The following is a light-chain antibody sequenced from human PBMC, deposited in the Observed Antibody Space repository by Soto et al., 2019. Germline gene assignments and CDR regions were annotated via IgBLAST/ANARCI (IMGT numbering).Light chain of an antibody. CDR2: DVT. V-gene: IGLV2-14*03. Sequence: QSVLTQPASVSGSPGQSLTISCTGTTSDIGGHDYVSWYQQHPGKAPKVLIYDVTNGPSGISHRFSGSKSGNTASLIISGLQAEDEADYYCSSYSSSSTSVLFGAGTKVTVL. CDR1: TSDIGGHDY. J-gene: IGLJ3*02. CDR3: SSYSSSSTSVL.